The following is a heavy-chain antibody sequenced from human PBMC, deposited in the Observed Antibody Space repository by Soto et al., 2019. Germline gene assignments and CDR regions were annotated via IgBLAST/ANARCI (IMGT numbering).Heavy chain of an antibody. J-gene: IGHJ4*02. CDR1: GFTFSSYA. CDR2: ISGSGGST. CDR3: TAPLSGYRPFDY. D-gene: IGHD5-12*01. Sequence: PGGSLRLSCAASGFTFSSYAMSWVRQAPGKGLEWVSAISGSGGSTYYADSVKGRFTISRDDSKNTAYLQMNSLKTEDTAVYYCTAPLSGYRPFDYWGQGTLVTVSS. V-gene: IGHV3-23*01.